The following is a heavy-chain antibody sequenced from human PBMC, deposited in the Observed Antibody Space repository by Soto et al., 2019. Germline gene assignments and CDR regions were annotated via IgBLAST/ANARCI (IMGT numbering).Heavy chain of an antibody. J-gene: IGHJ2*01. CDR3: ARAQSTMVRGVIAENWYFDL. CDR1: GYTFTSYG. V-gene: IGHV1-18*01. D-gene: IGHD3-10*01. CDR2: IRAYNGNT. Sequence: QVQLVQSGAEVKKPGASVKVSCKASGYTFTSYGISWVRQAPGPGLEWMGWIRAYNGNTNYAQKLQGRVTMTTDTSTSTAYMELRSLRSDDTAVYYCARAQSTMVRGVIAENWYFDLWGRGTLVTVSS.